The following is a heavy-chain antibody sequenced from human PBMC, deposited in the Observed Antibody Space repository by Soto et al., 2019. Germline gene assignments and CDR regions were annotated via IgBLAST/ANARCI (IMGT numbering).Heavy chain of an antibody. D-gene: IGHD1-26*01. CDR2: IIPILGIA. V-gene: IGHV1-69*02. J-gene: IGHJ4*02. CDR3: VRALTVGVTVDY. CDR1: GGTFSSYT. Sequence: QVQLVQSGAEVKKPGSSVKVSCKASGGTFSSYTISWVRQAPGQGLEWMGRIIPILGIANYAQKFQGRVTITADKSTGTAYMELSSLRAEDTAVYYCVRALTVGVTVDYWGQGTMVTVSS.